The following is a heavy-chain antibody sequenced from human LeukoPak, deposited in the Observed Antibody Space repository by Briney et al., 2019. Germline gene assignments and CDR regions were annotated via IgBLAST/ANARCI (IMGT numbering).Heavy chain of an antibody. Sequence: ASVKVSCKASGYTFTGYYMHWVRQAPGQGLEWMGWINPNSGGTNYAQKFQGRVTMTRDTSISTAYMELSRLRSDDTAVYYCARDRATFRRGYSGYDGYYYYGMDVWGQGTTVTVSS. CDR1: GYTFTGYY. V-gene: IGHV1-2*02. D-gene: IGHD5-12*01. CDR3: ARDRATFRRGYSGYDGYYYYGMDV. CDR2: INPNSGGT. J-gene: IGHJ6*02.